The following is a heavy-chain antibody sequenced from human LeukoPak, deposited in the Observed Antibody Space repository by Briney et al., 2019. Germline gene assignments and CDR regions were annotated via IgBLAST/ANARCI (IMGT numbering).Heavy chain of an antibody. CDR3: ASSLGSGSYYLLY. V-gene: IGHV5-51*01. D-gene: IGHD3-10*02. CDR1: GYSFTSYW. J-gene: IGHJ4*02. CDR2: IYPGDSDT. Sequence: GESLKISFKGSGYSFTSYWIGWVRQMPGKGLEWMGIIYPGDSDTRYSPYFQGQVTISADKSISTAYLQWSSLKASDTAMYYCASSLGSGSYYLLYWGQGTLVTVSS.